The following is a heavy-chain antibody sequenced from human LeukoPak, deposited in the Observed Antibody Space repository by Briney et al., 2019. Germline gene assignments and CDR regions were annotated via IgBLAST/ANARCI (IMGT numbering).Heavy chain of an antibody. CDR3: ARDPRPSYDSSDYYYPGDY. V-gene: IGHV1-46*01. CDR1: GYTFTSYY. J-gene: IGHJ4*02. D-gene: IGHD3-22*01. Sequence: ASVKVSCKASGYTFTSYYMQWVRQAPGQGLEWMAIINPSGGSTRYAQKFQGRVTMTRDTSTNTVYMELSSLRSEDTAVYYCARDPRPSYDSSDYYYPGDYWGQGTLVTVSS. CDR2: INPSGGST.